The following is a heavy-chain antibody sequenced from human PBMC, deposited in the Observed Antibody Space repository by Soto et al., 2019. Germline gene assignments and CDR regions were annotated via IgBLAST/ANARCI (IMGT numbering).Heavy chain of an antibody. D-gene: IGHD6-13*01. CDR1: VGSISSSNW. Sequence: PSETLSLTGAVSVGSISSSNWWSWVRQPPGKGLEWIGEIYHSGSTNYNPSLKSRVTISVDKSKNQFSLKLSSVTAADTAVYYCAGQAAAGNWFDPWGQGTLVTVSS. V-gene: IGHV4-4*02. J-gene: IGHJ5*02. CDR3: AGQAAAGNWFDP. CDR2: IYHSGST.